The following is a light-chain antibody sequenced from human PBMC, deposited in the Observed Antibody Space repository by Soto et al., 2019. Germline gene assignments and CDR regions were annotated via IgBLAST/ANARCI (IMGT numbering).Light chain of an antibody. CDR2: WAS. Sequence: DIVMTQSPESLAVSLGERATINCKSSQSVLYSSNNKNYLNWYQQKPGQPPKLLIYWASIRESGVPDRFSGSGSGTDFTLTISSVQAEDVAVYYGQQYYDSPLTCGQGTRLEIK. V-gene: IGKV4-1*01. CDR3: QQYYDSPLT. CDR1: QSVLYSSNNKNY. J-gene: IGKJ5*01.